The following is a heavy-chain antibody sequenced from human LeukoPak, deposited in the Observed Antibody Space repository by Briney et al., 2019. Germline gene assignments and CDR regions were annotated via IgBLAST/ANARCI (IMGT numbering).Heavy chain of an antibody. CDR3: ARDQRKVLRFLEWALDY. V-gene: IGHV1-2*02. CDR2: INPNSGGT. CDR1: GYTFTGYY. D-gene: IGHD3-3*01. Sequence: ASVKVSCKTSGYTFTGYYMHWVRQAPGQGLEWMGWINPNSGGTNYAQKFQGRVTMTRDTSISTAYMELSRLRSDDTAVYYCARDQRKVLRFLEWALDYWGQGTLVTVSS. J-gene: IGHJ4*02.